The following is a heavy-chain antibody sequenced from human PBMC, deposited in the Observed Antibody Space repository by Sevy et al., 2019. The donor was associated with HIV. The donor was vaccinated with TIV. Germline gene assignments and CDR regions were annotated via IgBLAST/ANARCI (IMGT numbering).Heavy chain of an antibody. D-gene: IGHD6-13*01. CDR2: SYSDDSR. CDR1: GFTVTNNY. J-gene: IGHJ6*02. V-gene: IGHV3-53*01. Sequence: GGSLRLSCAASGFTVTNNYISWVRQAPGKGLDWVALSYSDDSRYFADPVRGRFTISRDSLKNTLYLQMNSLRAEDTAVYYCARLHPHIAAARAMDVWGQGTTVTVSS. CDR3: ARLHPHIAAARAMDV.